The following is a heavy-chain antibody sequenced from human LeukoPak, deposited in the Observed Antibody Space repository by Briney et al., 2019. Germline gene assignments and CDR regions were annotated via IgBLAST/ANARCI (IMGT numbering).Heavy chain of an antibody. D-gene: IGHD2-15*01. CDR3: ATSHDSAGND. CDR1: GYTFTSYG. V-gene: IGHV3-7*01. Sequence: SCKASGYTFTSYGISWVRQAPGKGLEWVANIRHDGNAKNYVPSVRGRFTISRDNAKNSLYLQMNSLTVEDTAVYYCATSHDSAGNDWGQGTLVTVSS. J-gene: IGHJ4*02. CDR2: IRHDGNAK.